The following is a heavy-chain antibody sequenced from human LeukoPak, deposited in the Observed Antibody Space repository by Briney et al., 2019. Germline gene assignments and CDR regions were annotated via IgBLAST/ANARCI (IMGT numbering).Heavy chain of an antibody. D-gene: IGHD6-13*01. J-gene: IGHJ4*02. CDR3: ARDWGAAAGTHFDL. CDR2: INWSGDSP. CDR1: GFNFDDYG. Sequence: GGSLRLSCAASGFNFDDYGMSWARHVTGKGLEWVSNINWSGDSPGYAHSVKGRFTISRDNAKNAPYLQMNSLRADDTALYNSARDWGAAAGTHFDLWGQGTVVTVSS. V-gene: IGHV3-20*01.